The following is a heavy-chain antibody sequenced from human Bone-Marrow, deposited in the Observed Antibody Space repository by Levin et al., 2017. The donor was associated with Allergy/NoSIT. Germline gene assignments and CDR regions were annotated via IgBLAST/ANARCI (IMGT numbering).Heavy chain of an antibody. CDR3: AKENYDSTGCDFDY. J-gene: IGHJ4*02. CDR2: INSDGSTT. Sequence: PGGSLRLSCEVSGFTFSTYWMHWVRQAPGKGLVWVSRINSDGSTTHYADSVKGRFTISRDNAKNTLYLQMNSLRAEDTAVYYCAKENYDSTGCDFDYCGQGTLVTVSS. CDR1: GFTFSTYW. V-gene: IGHV3-74*01. D-gene: IGHD3-22*01.